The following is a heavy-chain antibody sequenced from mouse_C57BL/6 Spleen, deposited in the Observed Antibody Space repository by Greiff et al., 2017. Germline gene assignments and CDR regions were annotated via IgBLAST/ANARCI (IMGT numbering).Heavy chain of an antibody. CDR1: GYTFTSYW. J-gene: IGHJ1*03. CDR2: IHPNSGST. V-gene: IGHV1-64*01. CDR3: ARSGNRRDFDV. D-gene: IGHD3-1*01. Sequence: QVQLQQSGAELVKPGASVKLSCKASGYTFTSYWMHWVKQRPGQGLEWIGMIHPNSGSTNYNEKFKSKATLTVDKSYSTAYMQLSSLTSEDSAVYYCARSGNRRDFDVWGTGTTVTVSS.